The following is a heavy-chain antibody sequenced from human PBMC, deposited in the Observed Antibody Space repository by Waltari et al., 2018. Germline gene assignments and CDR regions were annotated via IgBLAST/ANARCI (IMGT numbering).Heavy chain of an antibody. J-gene: IGHJ5*02. CDR1: GYSISSGYY. Sequence: QVQLQESGPGLVKPSETLSLTCAVSGYSISSGYYWGWIRQPPGKGLEWIGSIYHSGSTYYNPSLKSRVTISVDTSKNQFSLKLSSVTAADTAVYYCARRGSYYYGSGSYYNRRGWFDPWGQGTLVTVSS. CDR3: ARRGSYYYGSGSYYNRRGWFDP. CDR2: IYHSGST. D-gene: IGHD3-10*01. V-gene: IGHV4-38-2*01.